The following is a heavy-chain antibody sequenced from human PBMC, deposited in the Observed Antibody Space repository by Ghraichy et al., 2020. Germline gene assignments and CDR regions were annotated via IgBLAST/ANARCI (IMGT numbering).Heavy chain of an antibody. V-gene: IGHV1-24*01. CDR1: GYTLTELS. J-gene: IGHJ6*02. D-gene: IGHD3-3*01. CDR2: FDPEDGET. Sequence: ASVKVSCKVSGYTLTELSMHWVRQAPGKGLEWMGGFDPEDGETIYAQKFQGRVTMTEDTSTDTAYMELSSLRSEDTAVYYCATGLLRFLEWLSRPYYFYGMDVWGQGTTVTVSS. CDR3: ATGLLRFLEWLSRPYYFYGMDV.